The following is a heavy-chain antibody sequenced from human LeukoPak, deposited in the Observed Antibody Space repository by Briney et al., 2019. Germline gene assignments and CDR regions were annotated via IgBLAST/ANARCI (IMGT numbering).Heavy chain of an antibody. CDR2: ISSSSSYI. CDR3: ARVNWNYLAVDY. Sequence: GGSLRLSCAASGFTFSSYSMNWVRQAPGKGLEWVSSISSSSSYIYYADSVKGRFTISRDNAKNSLYLQMNSLRAEDTAVYYCARVNWNYLAVDYWGQGTLVTVSS. V-gene: IGHV3-21*01. D-gene: IGHD1-7*01. J-gene: IGHJ4*02. CDR1: GFTFSSYS.